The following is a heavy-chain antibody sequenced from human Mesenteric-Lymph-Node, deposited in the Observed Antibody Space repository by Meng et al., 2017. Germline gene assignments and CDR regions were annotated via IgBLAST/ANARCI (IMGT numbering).Heavy chain of an antibody. CDR2: IFPADSDT. V-gene: IGHV5-51*01. CDR3: ARHNAGIAAADY. CDR1: GYSFTSDW. Sequence: KVSCKASGYSFTSDWIGWVRQVPGEGLEWMAIIFPADSDTRYSPSFQGQVTISVDTSIDTAYLQWNSLKTSDTAIYYCARHNAGIAAADYWGQGTLVTVSS. D-gene: IGHD6-13*01. J-gene: IGHJ4*02.